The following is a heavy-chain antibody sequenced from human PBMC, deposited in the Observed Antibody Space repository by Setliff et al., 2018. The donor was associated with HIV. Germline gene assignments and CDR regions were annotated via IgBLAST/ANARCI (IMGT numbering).Heavy chain of an antibody. CDR2: MPYDGTNE. V-gene: IGHV3-30*02. CDR3: ATMYRDSHLFDY. Sequence: GGSLRLSCVASGLIFSSYGIHWVRQAPGKGLEWVTFMPYDGTNEYYADSVKGRFTVSRDNSKNTLYLQMNGLRTEDTGLYYCATMYRDSHLFDYWGQGMLVTSPQ. CDR1: GLIFSSYG. J-gene: IGHJ4*02. D-gene: IGHD3-10*02.